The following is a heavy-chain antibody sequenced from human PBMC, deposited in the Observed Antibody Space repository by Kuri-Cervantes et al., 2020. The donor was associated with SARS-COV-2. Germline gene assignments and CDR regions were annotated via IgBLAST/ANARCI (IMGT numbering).Heavy chain of an antibody. CDR1: GFGFSDYY. CDR2: ISNSGTRI. Sequence: GGSLRLSCAASGFGFSDYYMTWIRQPPGKGLEWVSYISNSGTRIHYADSVKGRFTISRGNAKSSLFLQMNSLRVEDTAVYYCARDLRLGKSLDYWGQGTLVTVSS. D-gene: IGHD7-27*01. V-gene: IGHV3-11*04. CDR3: ARDLRLGKSLDY. J-gene: IGHJ4*02.